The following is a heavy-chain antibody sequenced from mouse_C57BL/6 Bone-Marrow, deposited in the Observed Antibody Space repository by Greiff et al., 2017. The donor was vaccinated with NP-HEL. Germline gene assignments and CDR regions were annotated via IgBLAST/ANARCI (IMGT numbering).Heavy chain of an antibody. CDR3: ASFTTVVEHFDY. CDR2: IHPNSGST. D-gene: IGHD1-1*01. Sequence: QVQLQQPGAELVKPGASVKLSCKASGYTFTSYWMHWVKQRPGQGLEWIGMIHPNSGSTNYNEKFKSKATLTVDKSSSTAYMQLSSLTSEDSAVYYCASFTTVVEHFDYRGQGTTLTVSS. J-gene: IGHJ2*01. V-gene: IGHV1-64*01. CDR1: GYTFTSYW.